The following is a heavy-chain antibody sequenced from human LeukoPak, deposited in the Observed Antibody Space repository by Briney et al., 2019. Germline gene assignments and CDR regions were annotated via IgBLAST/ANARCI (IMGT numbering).Heavy chain of an antibody. V-gene: IGHV3-74*01. CDR3: ARAGWYRWDY. D-gene: IGHD6-19*01. CDR1: GFTFSTYW. CDR2: INSDGTTT. J-gene: IGHJ4*02. Sequence: QPGGSLRLSCAASGFTFSTYWIHWVRQAPGKGLEWVSRINSDGTTTNYADSVKGRFTISRDNAKNTLYLQMNTLRVEDTAVYYCARAGWYRWDYWGQGTLVTVSS.